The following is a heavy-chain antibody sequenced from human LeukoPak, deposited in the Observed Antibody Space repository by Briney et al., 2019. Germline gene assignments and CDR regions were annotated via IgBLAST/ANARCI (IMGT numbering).Heavy chain of an antibody. CDR1: GGSISSGGYY. CDR3: ARAREDYFLDY. J-gene: IGHJ4*02. D-gene: IGHD2/OR15-2a*01. V-gene: IGHV4-31*03. Sequence: PSETLSLTCTVSGGSISSGGYYWSWIRQHPGKGLEWIGYIYYSGSTYYHPSLKSRVTISVDTSKIQFSLKLSSVTAADTAVYYCARAREDYFLDYWGQGTLVTVSS. CDR2: IYYSGST.